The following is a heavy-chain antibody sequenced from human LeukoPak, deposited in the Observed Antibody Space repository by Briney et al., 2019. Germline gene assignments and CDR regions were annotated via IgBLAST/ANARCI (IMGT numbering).Heavy chain of an antibody. Sequence: GGSVKVSCKASGYTFTGYYMHWVRQAPGQGLEWMGWINPNSGGTNYAQKFQGRVTMTRDTSISTAYMELSRLRSDDTAVYYCARGLRYRSGGSCDWGQGTLVTVSS. CDR1: GYTFTGYY. J-gene: IGHJ4*02. V-gene: IGHV1-2*02. CDR2: INPNSGGT. D-gene: IGHD2-15*01. CDR3: ARGLRYRSGGSCD.